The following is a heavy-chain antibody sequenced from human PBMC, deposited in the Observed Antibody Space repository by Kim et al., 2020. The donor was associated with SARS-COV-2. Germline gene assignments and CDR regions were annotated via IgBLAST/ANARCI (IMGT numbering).Heavy chain of an antibody. V-gene: IGHV3-7*03. D-gene: IGHD1-20*01. CDR1: GFTFSSNW. Sequence: GGSLRLSCAASGFTFSSNWMSWVRQAPGKGLEWVANINQDGSEKYYVDSVKGRFTISRDNAKNSLYLQMNSLRAEDTAVYYCARNNRMPDYWGQGTLITVSS. J-gene: IGHJ4*02. CDR2: INQDGSEK. CDR3: ARNNRMPDY.